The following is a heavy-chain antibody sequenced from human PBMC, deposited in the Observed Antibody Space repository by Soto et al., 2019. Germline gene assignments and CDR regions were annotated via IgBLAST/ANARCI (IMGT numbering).Heavy chain of an antibody. CDR2: IYWNDDK. J-gene: IGHJ4*02. Sequence: QITLRESGPTLVNPTQTLTLTCAFSGLSFSTSGVGVGWIRQPPGETLEWLGLIYWNDDKYYRPSLKSRLTITRDTSKDQVVLTMTNMDPVDTATYYCAQMLLSADFEYCGQGILVTVS. D-gene: IGHD2-15*01. CDR3: AQMLLSADFEY. V-gene: IGHV2-5*01. CDR1: GLSFSTSGVG.